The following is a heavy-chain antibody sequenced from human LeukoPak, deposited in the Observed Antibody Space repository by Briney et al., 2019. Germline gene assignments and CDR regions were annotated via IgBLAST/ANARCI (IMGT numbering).Heavy chain of an antibody. CDR1: GCTFDDYA. J-gene: IGHJ4*02. V-gene: IGHV3-9*01. D-gene: IGHD3-16*02. Sequence: PGRSLRLSCADSGCTFDDYAMHWVRQAPGKGLEWVSGISWNSGSIGYADSVKGRFTISRDNAKNSLYLQMNSLRAEDTAVYYCAKDRIVTYWGPGTLVTVSS. CDR3: AKDRIVTY. CDR2: ISWNSGSI.